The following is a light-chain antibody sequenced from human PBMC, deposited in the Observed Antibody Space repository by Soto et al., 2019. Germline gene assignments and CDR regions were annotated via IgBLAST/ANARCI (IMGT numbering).Light chain of an antibody. CDR1: KLGDKY. CDR3: QAWHSTAGV. Sequence: SYELTQPPSVSVSPGQTASITCSGDKLGDKYACWYQQKPGQSPVLVIYQDSKRPSGIPERFSGSNFGNTATLTISGTQAMDEADYYCQAWHSTAGVFGGGTKLTVL. J-gene: IGLJ2*01. CDR2: QDS. V-gene: IGLV3-1*01.